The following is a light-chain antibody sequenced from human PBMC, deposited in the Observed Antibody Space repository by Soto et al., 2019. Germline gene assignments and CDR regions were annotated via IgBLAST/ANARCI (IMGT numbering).Light chain of an antibody. Sequence: IVLTQSPGTLSLSPGETATLSCRADQSVTGNFLAWYQQKPGQAPRLLISYAYNRATGIPDRFSGSGSGTDFTLTISILDNEDFAMYYCQQYAASSWTFGQGTKVE. CDR2: YAY. CDR1: QSVTGNF. CDR3: QQYAASSWT. J-gene: IGKJ1*01. V-gene: IGKV3-20*01.